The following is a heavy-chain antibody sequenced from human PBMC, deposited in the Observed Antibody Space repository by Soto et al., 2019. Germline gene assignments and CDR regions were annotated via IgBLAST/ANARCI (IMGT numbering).Heavy chain of an antibody. Sequence: QVQLVQSGGEMKKPGASVIVSCKASGYTFTSYGFSWVRQAPGQGLEWMGWISAANDNTEYAQKLQGRVTLTTDTSTSTAYMELRSLRSDDTAVYYCARAGLRFFDWASSDFWGQGTLVTVSS. J-gene: IGHJ4*02. CDR1: GYTFTSYG. CDR2: ISAANDNT. CDR3: ARAGLRFFDWASSDF. V-gene: IGHV1-18*01. D-gene: IGHD3-9*01.